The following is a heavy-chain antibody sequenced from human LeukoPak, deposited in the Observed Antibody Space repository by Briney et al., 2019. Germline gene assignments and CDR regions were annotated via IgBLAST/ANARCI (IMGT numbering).Heavy chain of an antibody. CDR1: GDSFSSNGAA. CDR3: ARVAAAAGYYGMDV. CDR2: TYYRSKWYN. J-gene: IGHJ6*02. V-gene: IGHV6-1*01. Sequence: SQTLTLTCAISGDSFSSNGAARNWFRQSPSRGLESLGRTYYRSKWYNDYAVSVKSLITINPDTSKNQFSLQLNSVTPEDTAVYYCARVAAAAGYYGMDVWGQGTTVTVSS. D-gene: IGHD6-13*01.